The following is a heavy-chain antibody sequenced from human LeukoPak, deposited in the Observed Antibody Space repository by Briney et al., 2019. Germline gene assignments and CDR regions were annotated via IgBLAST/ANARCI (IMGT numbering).Heavy chain of an antibody. D-gene: IGHD6-19*01. CDR2: IYYSGST. J-gene: IGHJ4*02. CDR3: ARGSIAVADTWGINYFDY. CDR1: GGSISSGGYY. V-gene: IGHV4-31*03. Sequence: SETLSLTCTVSGGSISSGGYYWSWIRQHPGKGLEWIVYIYYSGSTYYNPSLKSRVTISVDTSKNQFSLKLSSVTAADTAVYYCARGSIAVADTWGINYFDYWGQGTLVTVSP.